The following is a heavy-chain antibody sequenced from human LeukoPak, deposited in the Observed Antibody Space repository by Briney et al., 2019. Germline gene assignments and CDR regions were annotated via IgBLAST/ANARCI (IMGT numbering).Heavy chain of an antibody. Sequence: ASVKVSCKVSGYTLTELSIHWVRQAPGKGLEWMGGFDPEDGETTYAQKFQGRVTMTEDTSTDTAYMELSSLRSEDTAVYYCATTTVTTHWFDPWGQGNLVTVSS. CDR1: GYTLTELS. V-gene: IGHV1-24*01. D-gene: IGHD4-17*01. J-gene: IGHJ5*02. CDR2: FDPEDGET. CDR3: ATTTVTTHWFDP.